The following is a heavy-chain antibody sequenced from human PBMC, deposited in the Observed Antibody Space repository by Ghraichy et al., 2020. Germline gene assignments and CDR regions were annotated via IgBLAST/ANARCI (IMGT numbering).Heavy chain of an antibody. CDR2: INNKHSFI. Sequence: GGSLRLSCDGSGFNFFDYTMHWVRQAPGKGLEWLLSINNKHSFINYADSVRGRFAIYRDNARSLVSLQMDRLRDDDTAVYFCARGYGDYAALNFWGRGTLVIVSS. J-gene: IGHJ4*02. D-gene: IGHD4-17*01. V-gene: IGHV3-21*04. CDR3: ARGYGDYAALNF. CDR1: GFNFFDYT.